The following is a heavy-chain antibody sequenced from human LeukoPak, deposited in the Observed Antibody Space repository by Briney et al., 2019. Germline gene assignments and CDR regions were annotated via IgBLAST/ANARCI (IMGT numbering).Heavy chain of an antibody. CDR3: ASYCSGGSCYNPSFDY. D-gene: IGHD2-15*01. J-gene: IGHJ4*02. Sequence: PSETLSLTCTVSGGSIGRGGYYWSWIRQHPGKGLEWIGYIYYSGSTYYNPSLKSRVTISVDTSKNQFSLRLSSVTAADTAVYYCASYCSGGSCYNPSFDYWGQGTLVTVSS. CDR1: GGSIGRGGYY. CDR2: IYYSGST. V-gene: IGHV4-31*03.